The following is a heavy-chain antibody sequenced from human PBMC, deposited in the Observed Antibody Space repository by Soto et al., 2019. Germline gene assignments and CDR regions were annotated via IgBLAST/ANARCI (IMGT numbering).Heavy chain of an antibody. J-gene: IGHJ4*02. Sequence: GSGPTLVNPTQTLTLTCTFSGFSLSTSGVGVGWIRQPPGKALEWLALIYWDDDKRYSPSLKSRLTITKDTSKNQVVLTMTNMDPVDTATYYCAHRRRYCGGDCYFFDYWGQGTLVTVSS. CDR1: GFSLSTSGVG. CDR2: IYWDDDK. V-gene: IGHV2-5*02. D-gene: IGHD2-21*01. CDR3: AHRRRYCGGDCYFFDY.